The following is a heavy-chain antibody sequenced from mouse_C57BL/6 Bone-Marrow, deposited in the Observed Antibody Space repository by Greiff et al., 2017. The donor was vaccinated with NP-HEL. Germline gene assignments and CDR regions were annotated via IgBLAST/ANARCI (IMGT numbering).Heavy chain of an antibody. Sequence: EVQVVESGPGLVKPSQSLSLTCSVTGYSITSGYYWNWIRQFPGNKLEWMGYISYDGSNNYNPSLKNRISITRDTSKNQFFLKLNSVTTEDTATYYCATLYGSSYGYWGQGTTLTVSS. D-gene: IGHD1-1*01. CDR1: GYSITSGYY. V-gene: IGHV3-6*01. J-gene: IGHJ2*01. CDR3: ATLYGSSYGY. CDR2: ISYDGSN.